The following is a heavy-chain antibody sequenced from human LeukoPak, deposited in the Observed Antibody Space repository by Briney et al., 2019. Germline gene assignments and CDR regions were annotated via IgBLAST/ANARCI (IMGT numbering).Heavy chain of an antibody. CDR3: ARDGGYYRSTACGDVNCFDP. CDR2: IWFDGSDE. J-gene: IGHJ5*02. Sequence: GGSLRLSCAASGFIFSDYGIRWVRQAPGKGLEWVALIWFDGSDESYAASVKGRFTISRDNSKNTLYLQMNILRAEDTAVYYCARDGGYYRSTACGDVNCFDPWGQGTLVTVSS. D-gene: IGHD2-2*01. CDR1: GFIFSDYG. V-gene: IGHV3-33*01.